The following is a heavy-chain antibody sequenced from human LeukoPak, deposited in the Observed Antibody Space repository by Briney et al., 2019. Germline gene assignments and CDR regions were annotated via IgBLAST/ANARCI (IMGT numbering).Heavy chain of an antibody. J-gene: IGHJ4*02. CDR3: ARDTPRPTDYYDSSGYYHFDY. D-gene: IGHD3-22*01. Sequence: ASVKVSCKASGYTFTSYGISWVRQAPGQGLEWMGWISAYNGNTNYARKLQGRVTMTTDTSTSTAYMELRSLRSDDTAVYYCARDTPRPTDYYDSSGYYHFDYWGQGTLVTVSS. CDR2: ISAYNGNT. V-gene: IGHV1-18*01. CDR1: GYTFTSYG.